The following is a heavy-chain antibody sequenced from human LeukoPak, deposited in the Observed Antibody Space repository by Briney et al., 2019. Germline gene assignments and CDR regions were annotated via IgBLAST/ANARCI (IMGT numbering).Heavy chain of an antibody. CDR2: IIPIFATT. Sequence: SVKVSCEASGGTLSNYAISWVRQAPGQGLEWLGGIIPIFATTNYAQNFQGRVTITADESTSTAYMELSSLRSDDTAVYYCARGLSWWSTPTSSYYYRMDVWGQGTTVIVSS. J-gene: IGHJ6*02. D-gene: IGHD2-15*01. V-gene: IGHV1-69*13. CDR1: GGTLSNYA. CDR3: ARGLSWWSTPTSSYYYRMDV.